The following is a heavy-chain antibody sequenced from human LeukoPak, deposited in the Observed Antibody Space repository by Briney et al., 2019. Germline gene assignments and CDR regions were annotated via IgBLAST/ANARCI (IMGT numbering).Heavy chain of an antibody. J-gene: IGHJ6*02. CDR2: ISAYNGNT. Sequence: ASVNVSCKASGYTFTSYGISWVRQAPGQGLEWMGWISAYNGNTNYAQKLQGRVTMTTDTSTSTAYMELRSLRSDDTAVYYCARSGSSGWSGYGMDVWGQGTTVTVSS. CDR1: GYTFTSYG. CDR3: ARSGSSGWSGYGMDV. V-gene: IGHV1-18*01. D-gene: IGHD6-19*01.